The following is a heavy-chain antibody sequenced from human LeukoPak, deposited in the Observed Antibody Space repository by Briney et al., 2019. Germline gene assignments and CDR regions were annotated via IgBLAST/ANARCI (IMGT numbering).Heavy chain of an antibody. Sequence: VASVKVSCKVSGYTLTELSMHWVRQAPGKGLEWMGGFFPEDGETIYAQKFQGRVTMTEDTSTDTAYMELSSLRSEDTAVYYCATAFGGYSYGSLWFDPWGQGTLVTVSS. CDR2: FFPEDGET. CDR1: GYTLTELS. V-gene: IGHV1-24*01. D-gene: IGHD5-18*01. J-gene: IGHJ5*02. CDR3: ATAFGGYSYGSLWFDP.